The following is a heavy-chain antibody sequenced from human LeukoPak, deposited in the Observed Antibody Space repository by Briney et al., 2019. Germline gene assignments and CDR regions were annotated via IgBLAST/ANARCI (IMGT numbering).Heavy chain of an antibody. Sequence: SETLSLTCTVSGGSISSSSAYWGWIRQPPGKGLEWIGYIYYSGTAYCNPSLKSRVTMSVDTPKNQFSLKLSSVTAADTAVYYCARWFCSGGNCYGEIDYWGQGTLVTVSS. D-gene: IGHD2-15*01. CDR2: IYYSGTA. CDR1: GGSISSSSAY. J-gene: IGHJ4*02. V-gene: IGHV4-30-4*08. CDR3: ARWFCSGGNCYGEIDY.